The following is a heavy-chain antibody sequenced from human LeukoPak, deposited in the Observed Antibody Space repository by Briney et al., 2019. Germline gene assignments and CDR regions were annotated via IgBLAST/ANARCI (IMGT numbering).Heavy chain of an antibody. CDR1: GGSFSGYY. D-gene: IGHD4-17*01. V-gene: IGHV4-34*01. CDR3: ARAADYGDTYGMDV. J-gene: IGHJ6*02. CDR2: INHSGST. Sequence: PSETLSLTCAVYGGSFSGYYWSWIRQPPGKGLEWIGEINHSGSTNYNPSLKSRVTISVDTSKNQFSLKLSSVTAADTAVYYCARAADYGDTYGMDVWGQGTTVTVSS.